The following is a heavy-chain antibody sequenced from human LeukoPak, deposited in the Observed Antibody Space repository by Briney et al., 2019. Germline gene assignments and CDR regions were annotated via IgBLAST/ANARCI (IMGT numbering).Heavy chain of an antibody. J-gene: IGHJ4*02. D-gene: IGHD4-17*01. CDR1: GYTFTSYY. CDR2: INPSGGST. V-gene: IGHV1-46*01. CDR3: ARDTWGPTVTKEYYLDY. Sequence: EASVKVSCKASGYTFTSYYMHWVRQAPGQGLEWMGIINPSGGSTSYAQKFQGRVTMTRDTSTSTVYMELSSLRSEDTAVYYCARDTWGPTVTKEYYLDYWGQGTLVTLSS.